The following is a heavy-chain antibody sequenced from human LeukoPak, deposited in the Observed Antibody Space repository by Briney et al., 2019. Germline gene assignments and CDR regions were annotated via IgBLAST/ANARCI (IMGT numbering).Heavy chain of an antibody. V-gene: IGHV4-61*01. CDR3: AREEVTGTTNWFDP. J-gene: IGHJ5*02. CDR2: IYYSGST. CDR1: GGSVNSGTYY. D-gene: IGHD1-20*01. Sequence: SSETLSLTCTVSGGSVNSGTYYWSWIRQPPGKGLEWIGYIYYSGSTNYNPSLKSRVTISVDTSKNQFSLKLSSVTAADTAVYYCAREEVTGTTNWFDPWGQGTLVTVSS.